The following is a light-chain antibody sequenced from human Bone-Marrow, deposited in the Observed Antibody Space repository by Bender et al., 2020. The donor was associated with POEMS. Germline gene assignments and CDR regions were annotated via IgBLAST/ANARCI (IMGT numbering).Light chain of an antibody. CDR1: SSNIGTNP. CDR3: CSYSGSYTSSWV. Sequence: QSVLTQPPSASGTPGQRVTISCSGSSSNIGTNPVNWYQQLPGTAPKLLIYINNQRPSGVPDRLSGSKSANTASLTISGLQAEDEGDYYCCSYSGSYTSSWVFGTGTKVTVL. V-gene: IGLV1-44*01. CDR2: INN. J-gene: IGLJ1*01.